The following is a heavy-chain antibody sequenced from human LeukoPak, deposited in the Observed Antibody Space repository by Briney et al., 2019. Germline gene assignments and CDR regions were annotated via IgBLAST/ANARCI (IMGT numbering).Heavy chain of an antibody. CDR2: INSDGSST. V-gene: IGHV3-74*01. CDR1: GFTFSSYW. D-gene: IGHD6-19*01. J-gene: IGHJ3*02. Sequence: PGGSLRLSCSASGFTFSSYWMHWVRQAPGKGLVWVSRINSDGSSTSYADSVKGRFTISRDNAKNTLYLQMNSLRAEDTAVYYCARSSRSLSSGFFYHAFDIWGQGTMVTVSS. CDR3: ARSSRSLSSGFFYHAFDI.